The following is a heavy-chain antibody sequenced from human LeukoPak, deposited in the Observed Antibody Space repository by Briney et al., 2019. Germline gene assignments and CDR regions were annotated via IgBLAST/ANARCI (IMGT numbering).Heavy chain of an antibody. D-gene: IGHD3-9*01. CDR2: IYPGDSDT. Sequence: GESLKISCKGSGYSFTSYWIGWVRQMPGKGLEWMGIIYPGDSDTRYSPSFQGQVTISADKPISTAYLQWSSLKASDTAMYYCARGGGLLYVDWSSQEGCFDYWGQGTLVTVSS. CDR3: ARGGGLLYVDWSSQEGCFDY. J-gene: IGHJ4*02. CDR1: GYSFTSYW. V-gene: IGHV5-51*04.